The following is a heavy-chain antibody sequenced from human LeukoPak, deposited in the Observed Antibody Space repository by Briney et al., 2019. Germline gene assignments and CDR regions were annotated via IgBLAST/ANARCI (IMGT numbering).Heavy chain of an antibody. Sequence: GGSLKLSCAASGFTFSGSAMHWVRQASGKGLEWVGRIRSKANSYATAYAASVKGRFTISRDDSKNTAYLQMNSLRAEDTAVYYCAKFGSRRSFDYWGQGTLVTVSS. J-gene: IGHJ4*02. CDR1: GFTFSGSA. CDR3: AKFGSRRSFDY. CDR2: IRSKANSYAT. V-gene: IGHV3-73*01. D-gene: IGHD3-3*01.